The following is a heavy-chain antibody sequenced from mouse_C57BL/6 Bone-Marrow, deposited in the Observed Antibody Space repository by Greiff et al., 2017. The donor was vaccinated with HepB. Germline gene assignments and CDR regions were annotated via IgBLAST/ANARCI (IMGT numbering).Heavy chain of an antibody. V-gene: IGHV1-72*01. CDR1: GYTFTSYW. J-gene: IGHJ4*01. CDR2: IDPNSGGT. Sequence: QVQLQQSGAELVKPGASVKLSCKASGYTFTSYWMHWVKQRPGRGLEWIGRIDPNSGGTKYNEKFKSKATLTVDKPSSTAYMQLSSLTSEDSAVYYCARRYGSSYYYAMDYWGQGTSVTVSS. CDR3: ARRYGSSYYYAMDY. D-gene: IGHD1-1*01.